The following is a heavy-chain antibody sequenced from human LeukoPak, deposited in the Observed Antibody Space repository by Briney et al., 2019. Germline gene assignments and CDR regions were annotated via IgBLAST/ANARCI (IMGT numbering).Heavy chain of an antibody. V-gene: IGHV7-4-1*02. Sequence: ASVKVSCKASGYTFTSYAMNWVRQAPGQGLEWMGWINTNTGNPTYAQGFTGRFVFSLDTSVSTAYLQISSLKAEDTAVYYCARPPSSSWKGWFDPWGQGTLVTVSS. CDR1: GYTFTSYA. D-gene: IGHD6-13*01. J-gene: IGHJ5*02. CDR2: INTNTGNP. CDR3: ARPPSSSWKGWFDP.